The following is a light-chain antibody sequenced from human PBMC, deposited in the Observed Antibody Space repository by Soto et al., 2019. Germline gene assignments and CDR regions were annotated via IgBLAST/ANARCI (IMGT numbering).Light chain of an antibody. CDR3: QPWGTGAWV. V-gene: IGLV4-69*01. CDR1: SGHSSYA. Sequence: QSVLTQSPSASASLGASVKLTCTLSSGHSSYAIAWHQQQPEKGPRYLMKLNSDGSHSKGDGIPDRFSGSSSGAERYLTIPRLQSEDEADYYCQPWGTGAWVSGGGTKRPVL. CDR2: LNSDGSH. J-gene: IGLJ3*02.